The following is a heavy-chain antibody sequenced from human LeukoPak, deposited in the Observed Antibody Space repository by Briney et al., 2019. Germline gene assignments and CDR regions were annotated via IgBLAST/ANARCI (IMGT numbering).Heavy chain of an antibody. V-gene: IGHV1-46*01. Sequence: GASVKVSCKASGYTFTSYYMHWVRQAPGQGLEWMGIINPSGGSTSYAQKLQGRVTMTTDTSTSTAYMELRSLRSDDTAVYYCARFKAMYYYDSSGYLDYWGQGTLVTVSS. CDR3: ARFKAMYYYDSSGYLDY. CDR1: GYTFTSYY. D-gene: IGHD3-22*01. CDR2: INPSGGST. J-gene: IGHJ4*02.